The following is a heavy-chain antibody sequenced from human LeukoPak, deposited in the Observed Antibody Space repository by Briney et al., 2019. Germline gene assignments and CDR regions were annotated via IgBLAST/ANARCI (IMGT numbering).Heavy chain of an antibody. V-gene: IGHV1-8*03. Sequence: SVKVSCKASGYTFTSYDINWVRQATGQGLEWMGWMNPNSGNTGYAQKFQGRVTITRNTSISTAYMELSSLRSEDTAVYYCARGEDFWSGYPSSTFDYWGQGTLVTVSS. CDR1: GYTFTSYD. J-gene: IGHJ4*02. D-gene: IGHD3-3*01. CDR2: MNPNSGNT. CDR3: ARGEDFWSGYPSSTFDY.